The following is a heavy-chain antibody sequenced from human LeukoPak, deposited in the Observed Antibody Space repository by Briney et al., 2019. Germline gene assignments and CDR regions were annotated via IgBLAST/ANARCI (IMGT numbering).Heavy chain of an antibody. Sequence: GASVKASCKASGYTFTGYYIHWVRQAPGQGLEWMGWINPNSGGTNYAQKFQGRVTMTRDTSISTAYMELSRLRADDTAVYYCARGSFSADAPLVLDYFHHWGQGTLVTDSS. CDR1: GYTFTGYY. V-gene: IGHV1-2*02. J-gene: IGHJ1*01. CDR3: ARGSFSADAPLVLDYFHH. D-gene: IGHD5-18*01. CDR2: INPNSGGT.